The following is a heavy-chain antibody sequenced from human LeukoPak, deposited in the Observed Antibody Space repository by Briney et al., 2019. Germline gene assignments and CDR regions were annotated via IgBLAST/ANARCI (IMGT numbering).Heavy chain of an antibody. V-gene: IGHV1-2*02. J-gene: IGHJ3*02. CDR1: GYTFSDYY. CDR2: INPNSGGT. D-gene: IGHD3-16*01. Sequence: ASMKVSCKASGYTFSDYYMHWVRQASGQGLEWMGWINPNSGGTNYAQKFQGRVTMTRDTSISTAYMELSRLRSDDTAVYYCARGGSRSPRDAFDIWGQGTMVTVSS. CDR3: ARGGSRSPRDAFDI.